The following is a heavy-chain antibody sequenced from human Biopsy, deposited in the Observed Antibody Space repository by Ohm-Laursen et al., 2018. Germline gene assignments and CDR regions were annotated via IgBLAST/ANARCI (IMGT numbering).Heavy chain of an antibody. D-gene: IGHD3-16*01. V-gene: IGHV1-2*02. Sequence: ASVKVSCKGSGYAVNDYFLHWLRQAPGQGPGWMEWIGPNSGGTNYAQKFQGRVTMTTDTSTSTVYLELRRLISDDTAVYYCARDIMNRIAGLVARSDVFDVWGQGTLVTVSS. CDR1: GYAVNDYF. CDR3: ARDIMNRIAGLVARSDVFDV. J-gene: IGHJ3*01. CDR2: IGPNSGGT.